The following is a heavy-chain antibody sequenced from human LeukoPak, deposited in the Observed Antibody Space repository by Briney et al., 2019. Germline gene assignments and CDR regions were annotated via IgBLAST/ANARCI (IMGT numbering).Heavy chain of an antibody. J-gene: IGHJ4*02. Sequence: GGSLRLSCAASGFTVSSNYMSWVRQAPGKGLEWVSAIYSGGSTYYADSVKGRFTISRDNSKNTLYLQMNSLRAEDTAVYYCASQYCSGGSCPDYWGQGTLVTVSS. CDR3: ASQYCSGGSCPDY. V-gene: IGHV3-53*01. CDR1: GFTVSSNY. CDR2: IYSGGST. D-gene: IGHD2-15*01.